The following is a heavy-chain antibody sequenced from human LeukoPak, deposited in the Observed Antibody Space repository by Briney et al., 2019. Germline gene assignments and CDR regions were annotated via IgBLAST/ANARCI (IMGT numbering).Heavy chain of an antibody. Sequence: GGSLRLSCAASGFTFSSYAMHWVRQAPGKGLEWVAVISYDGSNKYYADSVKGRFTISRDNSKNTLYLQMNSLRAEDTAVYYCARGTDYDSSGYYENFDYWGQGTLVTVSS. J-gene: IGHJ4*02. D-gene: IGHD3-22*01. CDR3: ARGTDYDSSGYYENFDY. V-gene: IGHV3-30-3*01. CDR1: GFTFSSYA. CDR2: ISYDGSNK.